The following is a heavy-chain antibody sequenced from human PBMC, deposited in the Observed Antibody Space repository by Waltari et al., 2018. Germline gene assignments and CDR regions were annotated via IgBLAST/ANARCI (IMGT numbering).Heavy chain of an antibody. J-gene: IGHJ5*02. V-gene: IGHV3-21*04. D-gene: IGHD6-13*01. CDR2: ISSSSSYI. Sequence: EVQLVESGGGLVKPGGSLILSCAASGFTFRRYSMNWVRQAPGKGLEWVSSISSSSSYIYYADSVKGRFTISRDNAKNSLYLQMNSLRAEDTAVYYCAKEVWQQLVKMVGWFDPWGQGTLVTVSS. CDR3: AKEVWQQLVKMVGWFDP. CDR1: GFTFRRYS.